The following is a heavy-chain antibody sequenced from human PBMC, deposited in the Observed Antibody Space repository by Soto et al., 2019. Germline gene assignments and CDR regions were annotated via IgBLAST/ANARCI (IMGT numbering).Heavy chain of an antibody. CDR2: ISGSGGST. Sequence: HPXVSLLLSCAASGFTFSSYAMSWVRQAPGKGLEWVSAISGSGGSTYYADSVKGRFTISRDNSKNTLYLQMNSLRAEDTAVYYCAKDRSPYSGSRDWFDPWGQGTLVTVSS. J-gene: IGHJ5*02. V-gene: IGHV3-23*01. CDR3: AKDRSPYSGSRDWFDP. D-gene: IGHD1-26*01. CDR1: GFTFSSYA.